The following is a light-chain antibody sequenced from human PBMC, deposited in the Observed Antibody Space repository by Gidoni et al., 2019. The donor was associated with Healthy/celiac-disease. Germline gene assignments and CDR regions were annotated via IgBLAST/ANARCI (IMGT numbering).Light chain of an antibody. CDR3: QQRSNWIT. J-gene: IGKJ5*01. Sequence: ELVLTQSPATLSLSPGERATLSCRASQSVSSYLAWYQQKPGQAPRLLIYDASNRATCIPARFSGSGSGTDFTLTISSLEPEDFAVYYCQQRSNWITFGQGTRLESK. V-gene: IGKV3-11*01. CDR1: QSVSSY. CDR2: DAS.